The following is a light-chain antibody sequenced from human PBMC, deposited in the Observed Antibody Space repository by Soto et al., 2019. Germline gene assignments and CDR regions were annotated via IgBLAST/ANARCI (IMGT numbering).Light chain of an antibody. CDR3: QQYGSSPIT. V-gene: IGKV3-20*01. J-gene: IGKJ4*01. Sequence: EIVLTQSPGTLSLSPGERATLSCRASQSISSSSLAWYQQKPGQAPRLLIYGASSRATGIPDRFSGSGSGTDFTLNISRLEPEDFAVYYCQQYGSSPITFGGGTKVDIK. CDR1: QSISSSS. CDR2: GAS.